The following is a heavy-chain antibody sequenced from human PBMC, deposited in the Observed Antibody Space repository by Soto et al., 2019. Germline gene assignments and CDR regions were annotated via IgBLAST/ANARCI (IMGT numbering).Heavy chain of an antibody. CDR1: GFTFITYA. D-gene: IGHD2-21*01. Sequence: PGGPLRLSCAAAGFTFITYAIPWVRQAPGMGLEWVSTLSRSGDDTFYSDSVKGRFTISRDNSKNTLYLQMNSLRAEDTAVYFCAKRPPLLGNWYFDLWGRGTLVTVSS. V-gene: IGHV3-23*01. J-gene: IGHJ2*01. CDR2: LSRSGDDT. CDR3: AKRPPLLGNWYFDL.